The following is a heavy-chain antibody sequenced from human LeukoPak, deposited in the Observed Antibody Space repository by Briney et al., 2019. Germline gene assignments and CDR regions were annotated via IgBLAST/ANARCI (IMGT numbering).Heavy chain of an antibody. D-gene: IGHD6-13*01. CDR2: INHSGST. J-gene: IGHJ2*01. V-gene: IGHV4-34*01. CDR1: GGSFSGYY. CDR3: ARGCSSSWFYWYFDL. Sequence: SETLSLTCAVYGGSFSGYYWSWIRQPPGKGLEWIGEINHSGSTNYNPSLKSRVTISVDTSKNQFSLKLSSVTAADTAVYYCARGCSSSWFYWYFDLWGRGTLVTVSS.